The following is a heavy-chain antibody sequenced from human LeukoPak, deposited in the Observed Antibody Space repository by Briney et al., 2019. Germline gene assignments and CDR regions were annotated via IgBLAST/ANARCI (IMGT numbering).Heavy chain of an antibody. CDR3: AKGYSYGSDC. D-gene: IGHD5-18*01. Sequence: GGSLRLSWAASGFIFSSYGMHWVRQAPGKGLEWVAFIRYDGSNKYYADSVKGRLTISRDNSKNTLYLQMYSLGVEATAVYYCAKGYSYGSDCWRQETLVTVSS. J-gene: IGHJ4*02. CDR2: IRYDGSNK. CDR1: GFIFSSYG. V-gene: IGHV3-30*02.